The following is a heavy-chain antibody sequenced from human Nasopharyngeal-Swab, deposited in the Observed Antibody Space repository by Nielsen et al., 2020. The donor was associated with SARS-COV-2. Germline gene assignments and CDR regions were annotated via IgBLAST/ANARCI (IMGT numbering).Heavy chain of an antibody. D-gene: IGHD2-8*02. CDR1: GYTFTSYD. CDR3: VRPRYCSAASCNKHSGVGLFDY. J-gene: IGHJ4*02. Sequence: ASVKVSCKASGYTFTSYDINWVRQASGQGLEWMGWMNPNSGNTGYAQKFQGRVTMTRDTSIGTAYMELSSLRSEDTAVYYCVRPRYCSAASCNKHSGVGLFDYWGQGTLVTVSS. V-gene: IGHV1-8*01. CDR2: MNPNSGNT.